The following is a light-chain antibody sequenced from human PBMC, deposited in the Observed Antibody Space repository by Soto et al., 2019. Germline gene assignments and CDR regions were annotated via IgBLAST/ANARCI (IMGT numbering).Light chain of an antibody. CDR1: SSDVGAYNY. Sequence: QSALTQPASVSGSPGQSITISCTGTSSDVGAYNYVSWYQQHPGKVPKLMISEVSNRPSGVSNRFSGSKSGNTASLTISGLQAEDEADYYCSSYTVSSTYVFGTGTKLTVL. V-gene: IGLV2-14*01. J-gene: IGLJ1*01. CDR3: SSYTVSSTYV. CDR2: EVS.